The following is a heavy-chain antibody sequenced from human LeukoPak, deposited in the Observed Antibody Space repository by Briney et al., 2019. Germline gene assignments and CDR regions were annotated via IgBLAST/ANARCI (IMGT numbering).Heavy chain of an antibody. J-gene: IGHJ3*02. CDR3: ARDWGSRGSTNAIDI. V-gene: IGHV3-74*01. Sequence: GRSLRLSCAASGLTFTSYWMRWVRKAPGKWLVCVSRINSYGSSTWYTDFVESRFTISRDNAKNTLYVQMNSLRAEDTAVYYCARDWGSRGSTNAIDIWGQGTMVTVSS. CDR2: INSYGSST. CDR1: GLTFTSYW. D-gene: IGHD3-16*01.